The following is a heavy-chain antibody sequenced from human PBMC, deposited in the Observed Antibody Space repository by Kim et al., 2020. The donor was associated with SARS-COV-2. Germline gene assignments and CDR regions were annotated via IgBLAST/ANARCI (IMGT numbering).Heavy chain of an antibody. CDR3: ARGNFDL. J-gene: IGHJ2*01. CDR2: HSGST. Sequence: HSGSTNYNPSLKSRVTISVDTSKNQFSLKLSSVTAADTAVYYCARGNFDLWGRGTLVTVSS. V-gene: IGHV4-34*01.